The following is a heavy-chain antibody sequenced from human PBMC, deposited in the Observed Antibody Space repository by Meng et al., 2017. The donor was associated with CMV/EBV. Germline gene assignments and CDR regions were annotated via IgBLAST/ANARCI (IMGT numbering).Heavy chain of an antibody. CDR3: ATLYSGSYYYYYYYYGMDV. V-gene: IGHV4-34*01. J-gene: IGHJ6*02. CDR2: INHSGST. CDR1: GGSFSGYY. Sequence: SETLSLTCAVYGGSFSGYYWSWIRQPPGKGLEWIGAINHSGSTNYNPSLKSRVTISVDTSKNHFYLKLSSVTAADTAVYYCATLYSGSYYYYYYYYGMDVWGQGTTVTVSS. D-gene: IGHD3-10*01.